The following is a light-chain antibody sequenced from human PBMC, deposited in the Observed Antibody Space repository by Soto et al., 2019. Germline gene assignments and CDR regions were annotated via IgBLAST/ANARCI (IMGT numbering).Light chain of an antibody. J-gene: IGKJ2*01. CDR1: QSVSSD. CDR2: GAS. CDR3: QQYNNWPPYT. Sequence: EIVMTQSPATLSVSPGERATLSCRASQSVSSDLVWYQQKPGQAPRLLIYGASTRATGIPARFRGSGSGTEFTLTISSLQSEDFAVYYCQQYNNWPPYTFGQGTKLEIK. V-gene: IGKV3-15*01.